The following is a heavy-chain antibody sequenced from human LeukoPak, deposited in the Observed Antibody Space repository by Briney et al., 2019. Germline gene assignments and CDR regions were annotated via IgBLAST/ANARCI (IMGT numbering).Heavy chain of an antibody. Sequence: GGSLRLSCAASGFTFSDYYMSWIRQAPGKGLEWVSYISSSGSTIYYADSVKGRFTISRDNAKNSLYLQMNSLRAEDTAVYYCARDRNYYDSSGYTLDYWGQGTLVTVSS. J-gene: IGHJ4*02. CDR3: ARDRNYYDSSGYTLDY. V-gene: IGHV3-11*04. CDR1: GFTFSDYY. D-gene: IGHD3-22*01. CDR2: ISSSGSTI.